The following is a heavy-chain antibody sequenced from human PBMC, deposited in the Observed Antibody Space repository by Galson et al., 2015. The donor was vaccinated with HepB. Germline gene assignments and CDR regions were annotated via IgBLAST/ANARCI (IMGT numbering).Heavy chain of an antibody. CDR3: ARGPRVVVVVAATYFQH. Sequence: SVKVSCKASGYTFTGYYMHWVRQAPGQGLEWMGRINPNSGGTNYAQKFQGRVTMTRDTSISTAYMELSRLRSDDTAVYYCARGPRVVVVVAATYFQHWGQGTLVTVSS. V-gene: IGHV1-2*06. D-gene: IGHD2-15*01. CDR2: INPNSGGT. J-gene: IGHJ1*01. CDR1: GYTFTGYY.